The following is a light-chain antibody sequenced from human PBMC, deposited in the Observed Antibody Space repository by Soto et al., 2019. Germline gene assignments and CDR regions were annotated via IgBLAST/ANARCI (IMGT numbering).Light chain of an antibody. CDR1: SSGVGDYNY. J-gene: IGLJ1*01. CDR3: SSYTSSSTGV. V-gene: IGLV2-14*01. Sequence: QSALAQPASVSGSPGQSITISCTGTSSGVGDYNYVSWYQQHPGKAPKLMIYEVSNRPSGVSNRFSGSESGNTASLTISGLQAEDEADYYCSSYTSSSTGVFGTGTKVTVL. CDR2: EVS.